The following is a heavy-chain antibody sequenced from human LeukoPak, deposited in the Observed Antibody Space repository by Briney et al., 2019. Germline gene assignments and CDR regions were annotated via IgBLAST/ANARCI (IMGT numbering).Heavy chain of an antibody. Sequence: SETLSLTCTVSGGSISSSSYYWGWIRQHPGKGLEWIGYIYYSGSTYYNPSLKSRVTISVDTSKNQFSLKLSSVTAADTAVYYCARTRYSYGYPYFDYWGQGTLVTVSS. V-gene: IGHV4-31*03. CDR3: ARTRYSYGYPYFDY. CDR2: IYYSGST. D-gene: IGHD5-18*01. J-gene: IGHJ4*02. CDR1: GGSISSSSYY.